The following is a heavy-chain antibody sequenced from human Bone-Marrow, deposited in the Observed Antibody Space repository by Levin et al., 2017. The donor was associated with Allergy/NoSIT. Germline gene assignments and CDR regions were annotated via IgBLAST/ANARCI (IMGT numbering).Heavy chain of an antibody. D-gene: IGHD3-10*01. J-gene: IGHJ4*02. CDR2: VNHSGST. CDR3: ARVGAEYYYGSGASMADY. CDR1: GESFSAFY. Sequence: SETLSLTCAVYGESFSAFYWSWVRQPPGKGLEWIGDVNHSGSTNYNPSLKSRVTISADTSNKQISLKLTSVTAADTAVYYCARVGAEYYYGSGASMADYWGQGTRVTVSS. V-gene: IGHV4-34*01.